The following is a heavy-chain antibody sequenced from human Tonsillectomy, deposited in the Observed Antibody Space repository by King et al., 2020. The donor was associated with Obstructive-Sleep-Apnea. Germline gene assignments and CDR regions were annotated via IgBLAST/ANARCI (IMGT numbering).Heavy chain of an antibody. CDR1: DYSISRGYH. J-gene: IGHJ4*02. D-gene: IGHD2-2*01. V-gene: IGHV4-38-2*02. Sequence: QLQESGPRLVKPSEALSLTCAVSDYSISRGYHWGWIRQPPGKGLEWIGSIDHSGSTFYNPSLNSRVTISVDTSKNQFSLRLSSLSAADTAMYYCARDDRLTSSYYFDYWGPGILVTVSA. CDR3: ARDDRLTSSYYFDY. CDR2: IDHSGST.